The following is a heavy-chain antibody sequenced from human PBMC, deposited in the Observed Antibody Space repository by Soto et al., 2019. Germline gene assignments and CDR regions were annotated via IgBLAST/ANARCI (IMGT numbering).Heavy chain of an antibody. CDR1: GFSLSANGVG. CDR3: ARKICGSYWKFDP. J-gene: IGHJ5*02. CDR2: IYWNDGT. V-gene: IGHV2-5*01. D-gene: IGHD3-3*01. Sequence: QITLRESGPTLVKPTETLTLTCAFSGFSLSANGVGVGWIRQPPGGALEWLAIIYWNDGTSIRPTLQSRLSISKDTSKNQVVLTLRNMDPRDTGTYYCARKICGSYWKFDPWGPGAQVTVSS.